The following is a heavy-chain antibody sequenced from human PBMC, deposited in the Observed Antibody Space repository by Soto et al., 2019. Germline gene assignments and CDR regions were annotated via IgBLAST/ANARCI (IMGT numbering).Heavy chain of an antibody. CDR2: IYYSGST. Sequence: LSETLSLTCTVSGGSISSGDYYWSWIRQPPGKGLEWIGYIYYSGSTYYNPSLKSRVTISVDTSKNQFSLKLSSVTAADTAVYYCARVGNYYDSSGYYYFDYWGQGTLVTVSS. V-gene: IGHV4-30-4*01. J-gene: IGHJ4*02. CDR3: ARVGNYYDSSGYYYFDY. D-gene: IGHD3-22*01. CDR1: GGSISSGDYY.